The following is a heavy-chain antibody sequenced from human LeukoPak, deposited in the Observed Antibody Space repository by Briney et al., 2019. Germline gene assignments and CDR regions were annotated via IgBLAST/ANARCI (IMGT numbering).Heavy chain of an antibody. CDR2: ITGSGATT. Sequence: GGSLRLSCAASGFTFSGYAMSWVRQAPGKGLEWVSLITGSGATTYYADSVRGRFTVSRDNSKNSLYLQMNSLRAEDTAVYYCARDYYYDSSGYHYWGQGTLVTVSS. J-gene: IGHJ4*02. V-gene: IGHV3-23*01. CDR1: GFTFSGYA. D-gene: IGHD3-22*01. CDR3: ARDYYYDSSGYHY.